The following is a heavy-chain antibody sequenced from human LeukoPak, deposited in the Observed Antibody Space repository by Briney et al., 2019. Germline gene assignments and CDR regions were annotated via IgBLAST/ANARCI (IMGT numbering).Heavy chain of an antibody. Sequence: PSETLSLTCTVSGGSISSYYWSWIRQPPGKGLEWIGYIYYSGSTNYNPSLKSRVTISVDTSKNQFSLKVSSVTAADTAVYYCARVTTLTSYFFDYWGQGTLVTVSS. J-gene: IGHJ4*02. CDR3: ARVTTLTSYFFDY. CDR2: IYYSGST. V-gene: IGHV4-59*12. CDR1: GGSISSYY. D-gene: IGHD4-11*01.